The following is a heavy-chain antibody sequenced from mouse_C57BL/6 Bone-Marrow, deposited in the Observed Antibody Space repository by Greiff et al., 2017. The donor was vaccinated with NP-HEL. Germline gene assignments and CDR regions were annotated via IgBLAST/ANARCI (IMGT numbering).Heavy chain of an antibody. J-gene: IGHJ4*01. CDR2: IYPGNGDT. CDR1: GYTFTSYN. CDR3: ARPYYYGSSYDAMDY. V-gene: IGHV1-12*01. D-gene: IGHD1-1*01. Sequence: LQESGAELVRPGASVKMSCKASGYTFTSYNMHWVKQTPRQGLEWIGAIYPGNGDTSYNQKFKGKATLTVDKSSSTAYMQLSSLTSEDSAVYFCARPYYYGSSYDAMDYWGQGTSVTVSS.